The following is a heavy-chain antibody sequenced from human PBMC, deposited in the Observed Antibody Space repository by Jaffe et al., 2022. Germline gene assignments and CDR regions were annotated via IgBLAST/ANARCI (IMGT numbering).Heavy chain of an antibody. CDR3: ASFGYRSSWFGDY. D-gene: IGHD6-13*01. Sequence: QVQLAESGGGVVQPGGSLRLSCAASGFTFSSYDMHWVRQAPGKGLEWVAFIRYDGSDKYFADSVKGRFTISRDNSNNMLYLQMDSLRVEDTAVYYCASFGYRSSWFGDYWGQGTLVTVSS. J-gene: IGHJ4*02. CDR2: IRYDGSDK. V-gene: IGHV3-30*02. CDR1: GFTFSSYD.